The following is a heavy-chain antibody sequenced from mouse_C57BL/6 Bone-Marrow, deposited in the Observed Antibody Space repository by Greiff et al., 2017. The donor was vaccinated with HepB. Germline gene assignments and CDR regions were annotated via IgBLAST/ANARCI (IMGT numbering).Heavy chain of an antibody. J-gene: IGHJ3*01. CDR1: GFPITSGYY. CDR3: AGGYEAWFAY. CDR2: ITHSGET. Sequence: VRLMESGPGLVKPSQSLFLTCSITGFPITSGYYWIWIRQSPGKPLEWMGYITHSGETFYNPSLQSPISITRETSKNQFFLQLNSVTTEDTAMYYCAGGYEAWFAYGGQGTLVTVSA. V-gene: IGHV12-3*01. D-gene: IGHD2-3*01.